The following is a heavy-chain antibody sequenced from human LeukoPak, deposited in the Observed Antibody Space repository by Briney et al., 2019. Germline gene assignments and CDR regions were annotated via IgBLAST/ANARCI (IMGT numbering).Heavy chain of an antibody. D-gene: IGHD1-26*01. Sequence: GESLRLSCAASGFTFSSYSMNWVRQAPGKGLEWVSSISSSSSYIYYADSVKGRFTISRDNAKNSLYLQMNSLRAEDTAVYYRARDNGGSYEYYGMDVWGQGTTVTVSS. V-gene: IGHV3-21*01. CDR3: ARDNGGSYEYYGMDV. CDR1: GFTFSSYS. CDR2: ISSSSSYI. J-gene: IGHJ6*02.